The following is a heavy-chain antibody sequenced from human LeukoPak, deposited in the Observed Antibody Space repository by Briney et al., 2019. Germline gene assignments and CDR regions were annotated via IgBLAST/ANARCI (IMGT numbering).Heavy chain of an antibody. J-gene: IGHJ4*02. D-gene: IGHD1-26*01. Sequence: PGGSLRLSFAASGFTFSSYAMSWVRQAPGKGLECISGFSGSDGSTYYADSVKGRFTISRDNSKNTLYLQINSPRVEDTAVYYCASLAGGYFFDHWGKGTLVTVSS. CDR2: FSGSDGST. CDR3: ASLAGGYFFDH. CDR1: GFTFSSYA. V-gene: IGHV3-23*01.